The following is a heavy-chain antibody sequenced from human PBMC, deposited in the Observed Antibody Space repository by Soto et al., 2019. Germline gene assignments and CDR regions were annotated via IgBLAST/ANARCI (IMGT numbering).Heavy chain of an antibody. CDR2: ISGSGGST. Sequence: GGSLRLSCAASGFTFSSYAMSWVRQAPGKGLEWVSAISGSGGSTYYADSVKGRFTISRDNSKNTLYLQMNSLRAEDTAVYYCAKVNGSWGGGGWDYWGQGTLVTVSS. V-gene: IGHV3-23*01. J-gene: IGHJ4*02. D-gene: IGHD1-26*01. CDR3: AKVNGSWGGGGWDY. CDR1: GFTFSSYA.